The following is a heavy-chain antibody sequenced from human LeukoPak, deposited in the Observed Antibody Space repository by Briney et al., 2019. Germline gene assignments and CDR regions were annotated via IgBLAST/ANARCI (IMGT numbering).Heavy chain of an antibody. CDR3: ARPHSFGSTYFDC. Sequence: ASVKVSCKASGYTFTSYGLTWVRQAPGQGLEWMGWISTYNGNTYYAQGLQGRVSMTTDTPTSTAYMELRSLRPDDTAVYYCARPHSFGSTYFDCWGQGTLVTVSS. J-gene: IGHJ4*02. CDR2: ISTYNGNT. V-gene: IGHV1-18*01. CDR1: GYTFTSYG. D-gene: IGHD2-21*01.